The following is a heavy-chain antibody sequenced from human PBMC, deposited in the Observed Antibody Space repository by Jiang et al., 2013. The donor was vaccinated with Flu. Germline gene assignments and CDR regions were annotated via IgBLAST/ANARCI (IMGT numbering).Heavy chain of an antibody. Sequence: AGKGLEWIGRIYTSGSTNYNPSLKSRVTMSVDTSKNQFSLKLSSVTAADTAVYYCARAIAARRPHVDYWGQGTLVTVSS. CDR3: ARAIAARRPHVDY. J-gene: IGHJ4*02. D-gene: IGHD6-6*01. V-gene: IGHV4-4*07. CDR2: IYTSGST.